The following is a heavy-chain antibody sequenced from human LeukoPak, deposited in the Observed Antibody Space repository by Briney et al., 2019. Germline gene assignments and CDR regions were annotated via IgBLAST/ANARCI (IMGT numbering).Heavy chain of an antibody. CDR3: AKGGKWDVTPFDY. CDR2: ISGGGGST. CDR1: GFTFKSYA. V-gene: IGHV3-23*01. D-gene: IGHD1-26*01. Sequence: GGPLRLSCSASGFTFKSYAMHWVRQAPGKGLEWVSTISGGGGSTYYADSVKGRFTISRDNSKNTLYLQVNSLRAEDTAVYYCAKGGKWDVTPFDYWGQGTLVTVSS. J-gene: IGHJ4*02.